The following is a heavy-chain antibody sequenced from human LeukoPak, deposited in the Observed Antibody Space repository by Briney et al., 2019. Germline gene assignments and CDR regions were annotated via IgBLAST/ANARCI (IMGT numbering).Heavy chain of an antibody. CDR2: IYWDDDK. CDR3: SHDSSGYRGFDD. CDR1: EYARSTGGVG. Sequence: SGPTLVNPSQTLTLTCTFSEYARSTGGVGVGWIRQPPGKALEWLALIYWDDDKRYSPSLKSRLTITKDTSKNQVVLTMTHIGPVVLATYHCSHDSSGYRGFDDWGQGTLVTVSS. J-gene: IGHJ4*02. V-gene: IGHV2-5*02. D-gene: IGHD3-22*01.